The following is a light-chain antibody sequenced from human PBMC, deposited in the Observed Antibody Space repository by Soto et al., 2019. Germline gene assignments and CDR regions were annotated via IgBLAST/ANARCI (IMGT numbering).Light chain of an antibody. J-gene: IGKJ4*01. V-gene: IGKV1-9*01. CDR2: IAS. CDR3: QYLNSFPLT. CDR1: QGISNY. Sequence: IQLTQSPSSLSASVGYRVTITCRASQGISNYLAWYQQKPGKAPQLLIYIASTLQGGVPSRFSGSGSGTDFSLTISSLKPEDVATYYCQYLNSFPLTFGVGTKVEIK.